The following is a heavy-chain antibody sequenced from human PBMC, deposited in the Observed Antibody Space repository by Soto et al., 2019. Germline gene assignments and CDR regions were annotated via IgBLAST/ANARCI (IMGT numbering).Heavy chain of an antibody. CDR1: GGSITNYY. CDR3: ARPGVGPLHGLVDV. Sequence: QVQLQESGPGLVKPSETLSLTCTVSGGSITNYYCSWFRQPPGKGLEWIGYINYDGYSAYNLSLKRRVTLSRDASKTQFSLMLESVTATDTAVYYCARPGVGPLHGLVDVWGPGTTVIVSS. J-gene: IGHJ6*02. D-gene: IGHD3-10*01. CDR2: INYDGYS. V-gene: IGHV4-59*08.